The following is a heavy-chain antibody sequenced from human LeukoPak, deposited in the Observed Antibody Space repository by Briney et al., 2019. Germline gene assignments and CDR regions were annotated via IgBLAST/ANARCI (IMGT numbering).Heavy chain of an antibody. D-gene: IGHD2-15*01. V-gene: IGHV5-10-1*01. J-gene: IGHJ6*02. Sequence: GESLQISCKGSGSIFTSYWISWVRPVPGKGLGWMGKIDPSDSYTNYSPSLQGHVTISADKSISTAYLQWSSLKASDTAMYYCARQDCSGGSWLYGVDVWGQGTTVTVSS. CDR1: GSIFTSYW. CDR3: ARQDCSGGSWLYGVDV. CDR2: IDPSDSYT.